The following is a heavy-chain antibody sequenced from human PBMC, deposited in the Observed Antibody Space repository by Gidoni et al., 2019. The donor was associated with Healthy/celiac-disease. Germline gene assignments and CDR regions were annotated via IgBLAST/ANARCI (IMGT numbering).Heavy chain of an antibody. CDR3: ARDPPYYYDSSGYPTPFDY. CDR2: SNPSGGST. CDR1: GYTFTSDY. V-gene: IGHV1-46*01. J-gene: IGHJ4*02. D-gene: IGHD3-22*01. Sequence: QVQLVQSGAEVKKPGASVKVSCKAAGYTFTSDYMHWVRQAPGQGLEWMGISNPSGGSTSYAQKFQGRVTMTRDTSTSTVYMELSSLRSEDTAVYYCARDPPYYYDSSGYPTPFDYWGQGTLVTVSS.